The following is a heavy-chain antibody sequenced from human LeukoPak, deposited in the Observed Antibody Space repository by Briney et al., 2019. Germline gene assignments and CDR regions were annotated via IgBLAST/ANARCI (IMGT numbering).Heavy chain of an antibody. CDR1: GGSFSGYY. D-gene: IGHD3-3*01. J-gene: IGHJ4*02. V-gene: IGHV4-34*01. CDR3: ARSRGPGFWSGYLDY. CDR2: INHSGST. Sequence: SSETLSLTCALHGGSFSGYYWSWIRQPPGKGLGRIGEINHSGSTNYNPSLKSRVTISVDTSKNQFSLKLSSVTAADTAVYYCARSRGPGFWSGYLDYWGQGTLVTVSS.